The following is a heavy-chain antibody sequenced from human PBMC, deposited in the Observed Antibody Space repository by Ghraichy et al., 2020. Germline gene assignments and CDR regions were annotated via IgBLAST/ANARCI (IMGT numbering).Heavy chain of an antibody. Sequence: ASVKVSCKASGYTFTGYYMHWVRQAPGQGLEWMGRINPNSGGTNYAQKFQGRVTMTRDTSISTAYMELSRLRSDDTAVYYCARWGDYYGSGSYFDAFDIWGQGTMVTVSS. D-gene: IGHD3-10*01. CDR1: GYTFTGYY. CDR3: ARWGDYYGSGSYFDAFDI. CDR2: INPNSGGT. V-gene: IGHV1-2*06. J-gene: IGHJ3*02.